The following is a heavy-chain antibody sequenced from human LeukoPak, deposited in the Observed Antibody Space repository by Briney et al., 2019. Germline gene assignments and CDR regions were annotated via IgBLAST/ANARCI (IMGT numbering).Heavy chain of an antibody. CDR3: ARDLKNVDTAMVNYYYYYGMDV. CDR2: ISYDGSNK. CDR1: GFSFSGYW. D-gene: IGHD5-18*01. Sequence: GGSLRLSCEGSGFSFSGYWMHWVRKAPGKGLEWVAVISYDGSNKYYADSVKGRFTISRDNSKNTLYLQMNSLRAEDTAVYYCARDLKNVDTAMVNYYYYYGMDVWGQGTTVTVSS. V-gene: IGHV3-30-3*01. J-gene: IGHJ6*02.